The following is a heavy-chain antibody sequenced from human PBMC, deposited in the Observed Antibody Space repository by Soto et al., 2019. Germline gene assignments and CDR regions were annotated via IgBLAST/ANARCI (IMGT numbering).Heavy chain of an antibody. CDR3: ARDSGQGYCSGGSCYSDLYPSDY. Sequence: GGSLRLSCAASGFTFSSYAMHWVRQAPGKGLEWVAVISYDGSNKYYADSVKGRFTISRDNSKNTLYLQMNSLRAEDTAVYYCARDSGQGYCSGGSCYSDLYPSDYWGQGTLVTVSS. CDR2: ISYDGSNK. V-gene: IGHV3-30-3*01. CDR1: GFTFSSYA. J-gene: IGHJ4*02. D-gene: IGHD2-15*01.